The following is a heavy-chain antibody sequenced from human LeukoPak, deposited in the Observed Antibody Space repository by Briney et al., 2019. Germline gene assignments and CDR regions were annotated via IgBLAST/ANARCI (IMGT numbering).Heavy chain of an antibody. CDR2: INPNSGGT. V-gene: IGHV1-2*04. CDR3: ARDPEIPGYSSGWYFGY. J-gene: IGHJ4*02. CDR1: GYTFTGYY. D-gene: IGHD6-19*01. Sequence: ASVKVSCKASGYTFTGYYMHWVRQAPGQGLEWMGWINPNSGGTNYAQKFQGWVTMTRDTSISTAYMELSRLRSDDTAVYYCARDPEIPGYSSGWYFGYWGQGTLVTVSS.